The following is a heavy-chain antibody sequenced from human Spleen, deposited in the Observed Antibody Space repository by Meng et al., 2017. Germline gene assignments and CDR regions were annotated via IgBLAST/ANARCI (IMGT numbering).Heavy chain of an antibody. J-gene: IGHJ4*02. CDR2: INPNSGGT. CDR1: GYTFTGYY. V-gene: IGHV1-2*02. CDR3: ARVLRYFDWSKGPFDY. D-gene: IGHD3-9*01. Sequence: ASVKVSCKASGYTFTGYYMHWVRQAPGQGLEWMGWINPNSGGTNYAQKFQGRVTMTRDMSISTAYMELSRLRSDDTAVYYCARVLRYFDWSKGPFDYWGQGTLVTVSS.